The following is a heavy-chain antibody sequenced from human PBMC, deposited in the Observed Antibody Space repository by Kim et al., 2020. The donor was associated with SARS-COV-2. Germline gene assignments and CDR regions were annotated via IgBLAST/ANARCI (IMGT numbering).Heavy chain of an antibody. CDR2: ISGNGRST. D-gene: IGHD3-9*01. CDR3: AKDPREYFRPFFDY. Sequence: GGSLRLSCAASGFTFSSYAMSWVRQAPGKGLEWVSGISGNGRSTYYADSVKGRFTISRDNSKNTLYLQMNSLRAEDTAVYYCAKDPREYFRPFFDYWGQGSLVTVSS. J-gene: IGHJ4*02. V-gene: IGHV3-23*01. CDR1: GFTFSSYA.